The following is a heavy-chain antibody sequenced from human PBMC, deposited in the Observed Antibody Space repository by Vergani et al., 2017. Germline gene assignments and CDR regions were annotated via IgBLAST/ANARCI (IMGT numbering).Heavy chain of an antibody. D-gene: IGHD3-10*01. Sequence: QVQLQQWGAGLLKPSETLSLTCAVYGGPFSGYYWSWIRQPPGKGLEWIGEINHSGSTNYNPSLKSRVTISVDTSKNQFSLKLSSVTAADTAVYYCARGPISDPRRGVSITTNWFDPWGQGTLVTVSS. CDR1: GGPFSGYY. CDR2: INHSGST. J-gene: IGHJ5*02. CDR3: ARGPISDPRRGVSITTNWFDP. V-gene: IGHV4-34*01.